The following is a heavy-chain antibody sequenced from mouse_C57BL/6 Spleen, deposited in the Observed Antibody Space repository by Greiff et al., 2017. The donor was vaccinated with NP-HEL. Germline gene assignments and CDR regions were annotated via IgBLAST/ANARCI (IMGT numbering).Heavy chain of an antibody. CDR2: INPKNGGT. V-gene: IGHV1-26*01. CDR1: GYTFTDYY. D-gene: IGHD1-1*01. Sequence: EVQLQQSGPELVKPGASVKISCKASGYTFTDYYMNWVKQSHGKSLEWIGVINPKNGGTSYNQKFNGKATLTVAKSSTTAYMELRSLTSEESAVEYGARCYYGSSSYYFDYWGQGTTLTVSS. CDR3: ARCYYGSSSYYFDY. J-gene: IGHJ2*01.